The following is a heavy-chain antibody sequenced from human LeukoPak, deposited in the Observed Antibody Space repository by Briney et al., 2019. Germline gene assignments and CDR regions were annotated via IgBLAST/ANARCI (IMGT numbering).Heavy chain of an antibody. CDR2: IYTSGST. CDR3: ARSREAYMDV. J-gene: IGHJ6*03. V-gene: IGHV4-61*02. D-gene: IGHD5-24*01. Sequence: PSETLSLTCTVSGGSISSGSYYWSWIRQPAGKGLEWIGRIYTSGSTNYNPSLKGRVTISLDTSKNQFSLKLSSVTAADTAVYYCARSREAYMDVWGKGTTVTVSS. CDR1: GGSISSGSYY.